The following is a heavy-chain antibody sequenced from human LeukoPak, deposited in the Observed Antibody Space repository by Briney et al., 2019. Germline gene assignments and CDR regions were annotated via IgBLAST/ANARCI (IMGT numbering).Heavy chain of an antibody. D-gene: IGHD3-22*01. Sequence: SETLSLTCTVSGGSNSSSSYYWGWIRQPPGKGLEWIGSIYYSGSTYYNPSLKSRVTISVDTSKNQFSLKLSSVTAADTAVYYCARHAAYYYDSSGYLDYWGQGTLVTVSS. CDR1: GGSNSSSSYY. J-gene: IGHJ4*02. CDR2: IYYSGST. V-gene: IGHV4-39*01. CDR3: ARHAAYYYDSSGYLDY.